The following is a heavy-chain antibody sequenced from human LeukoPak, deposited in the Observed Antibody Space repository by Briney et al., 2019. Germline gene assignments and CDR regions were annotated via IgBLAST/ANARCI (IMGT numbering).Heavy chain of an antibody. CDR3: ARLRVVAATVDAFDI. CDR1: GGSISSYY. D-gene: IGHD2-15*01. CDR2: IYYSGNT. Sequence: SETLSLTCTVSGGSISSYYWSWIRQPPGKGLEWVGYIYYSGNTNYSPSLKSRVTISVDTSKNQFSLKLSSVTAADTAVYYCARLRVVAATVDAFDIWGQGTLVTVSS. V-gene: IGHV4-59*08. J-gene: IGHJ3*02.